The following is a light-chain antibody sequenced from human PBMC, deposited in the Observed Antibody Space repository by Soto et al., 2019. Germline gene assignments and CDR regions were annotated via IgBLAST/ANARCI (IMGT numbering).Light chain of an antibody. CDR1: QSVSSSY. CDR2: GAS. V-gene: IGKV3-20*01. CDR3: HQYGSSPTWT. J-gene: IGKJ1*01. Sequence: EIVWTQSPGTLSLSPGERATLSCRASQSVSSSYLAWYQQKPGQAPRLLIYGASSRATGIPDRFSGSGSGTDFTLTISRLETEAFAVYYCHQYGSSPTWTFGHGTKVEIK.